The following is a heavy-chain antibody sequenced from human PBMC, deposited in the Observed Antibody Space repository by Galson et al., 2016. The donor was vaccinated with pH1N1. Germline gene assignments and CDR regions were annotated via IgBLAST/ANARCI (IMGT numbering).Heavy chain of an antibody. V-gene: IGHV3-7*01. Sequence: FSSSWMTWVRQAPGKGLEWVANIRGDGTQIHYVDSVKGRFTISRDNAKNSLFLQMNDLRAEDTAVYYCARDFSPSRYHDGTFYYDAFDIWGQGTMVTVSS. J-gene: IGHJ3*02. CDR1: FSSSW. D-gene: IGHD3-16*02. CDR3: ARDFSPSRYHDGTFYYDAFDI. CDR2: IRGDGTQI.